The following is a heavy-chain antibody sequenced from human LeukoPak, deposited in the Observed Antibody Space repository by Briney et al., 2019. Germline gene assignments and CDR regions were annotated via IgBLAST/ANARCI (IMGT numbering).Heavy chain of an antibody. CDR3: ARVRSHLVIFGVGPTRRTSDY. CDR2: IWYDGSNK. CDR1: GFTFSSYG. J-gene: IGHJ4*02. V-gene: IGHV3-33*01. D-gene: IGHD3-3*01. Sequence: GGSLRLSCAASGFTFSSYGMHWVRQAPGKGPEWVAVIWYDGSNKYYADSVKGRFTISRDNSKNTLYLQMNSLRAEDTAVYYCARVRSHLVIFGVGPTRRTSDYWGQGTLVTVSS.